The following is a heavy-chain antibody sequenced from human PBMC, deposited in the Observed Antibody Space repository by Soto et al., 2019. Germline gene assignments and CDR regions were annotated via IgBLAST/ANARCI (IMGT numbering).Heavy chain of an antibody. V-gene: IGHV4-34*01. CDR2: INHSGST. Sequence: SETLSLTCAVYGGSFSGYYWSWIRQPPGKGLEWIGEINHSGSTNYNPSLKSRVTISVDTSKNQFSLKLSSVTAADTAVYYCAREFGHLVPAARYYYYYYMDVWGKGTTVTVSS. D-gene: IGHD2-2*01. CDR3: AREFGHLVPAARYYYYYYMDV. CDR1: GGSFSGYY. J-gene: IGHJ6*03.